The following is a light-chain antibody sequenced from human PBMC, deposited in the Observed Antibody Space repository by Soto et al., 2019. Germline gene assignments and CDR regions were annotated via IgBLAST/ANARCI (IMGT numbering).Light chain of an antibody. CDR3: QQYNNWPQT. Sequence: DIVMTQSPATLSLSAGERATLSCRASQSVSSNLAWYQQKPGQAPRLLIYGASTRATGIPARFSGSGSGTEFTLTISSLQSEDFAVYYCQQYNNWPQTFGQGTKWIS. CDR1: QSVSSN. CDR2: GAS. J-gene: IGKJ1*01. V-gene: IGKV3-15*01.